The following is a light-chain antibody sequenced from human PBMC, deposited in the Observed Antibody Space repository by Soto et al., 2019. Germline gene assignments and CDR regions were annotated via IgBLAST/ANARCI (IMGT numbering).Light chain of an antibody. Sequence: EIVLTQSPGTVSLSPGERATLSCRASQSVGSRWLAWYQQKPGQAPRVLIYGGSNRATGIPDRFSGSGYGTDFTLNISRLEPEDFAVYSCQQYYSSRTFGQGTKVEMK. V-gene: IGKV3-20*01. CDR3: QQYYSSRT. J-gene: IGKJ1*01. CDR1: QSVGSRW. CDR2: GGS.